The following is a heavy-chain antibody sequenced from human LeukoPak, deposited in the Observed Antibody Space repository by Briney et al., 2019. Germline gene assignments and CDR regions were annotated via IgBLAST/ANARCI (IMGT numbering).Heavy chain of an antibody. CDR3: ARHWDGVVIIDY. CDR2: IYHSGST. CDR1: GYSISSGYY. J-gene: IGHJ4*02. V-gene: IGHV4-38-2*01. Sequence: SETLSLTCAVSGYSISSGYYWGWIRQPPGKGLEWIGSIYHSGSTYYNPSLKSRVTISVDTSKNQFSLKLSSVTAADTAVYYCARHWDGVVIIDYWGQETLVTVSS. D-gene: IGHD3-3*01.